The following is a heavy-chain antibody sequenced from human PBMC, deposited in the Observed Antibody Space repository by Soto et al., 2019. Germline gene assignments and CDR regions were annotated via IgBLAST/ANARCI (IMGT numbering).Heavy chain of an antibody. CDR1: GFTFSDYS. CDR3: ARDNERSYYFDY. Sequence: GSLRLSCAASGFTFSDYSMNWARQAPGKGLEWVSYISGGSSTVYYADSVKGRFTISRYNAKNSLFLQMNSLRDEDTAVYYCARDNERSYYFDYWGQGTLVTVSS. D-gene: IGHD3-10*01. J-gene: IGHJ4*02. CDR2: ISGGSSTV. V-gene: IGHV3-48*02.